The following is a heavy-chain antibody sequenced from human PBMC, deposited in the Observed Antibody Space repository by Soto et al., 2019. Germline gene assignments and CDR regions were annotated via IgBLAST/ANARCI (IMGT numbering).Heavy chain of an antibody. V-gene: IGHV4-59*01. J-gene: IGHJ4*02. CDR3: TSGGGMSGFFD. D-gene: IGHD3-3*01. Sequence: QVQLQESGPGLVKPSETLSLTCTVSGGSMSSYYWSWIRQTPGKGLEWIGHIYSSGTTNYNPSLMSRVTISVDTAKNQFSLQLTSVTAADTAVYYCTSGGGMSGFFDWGQGTLVTVSS. CDR1: GGSMSSYY. CDR2: IYSSGTT.